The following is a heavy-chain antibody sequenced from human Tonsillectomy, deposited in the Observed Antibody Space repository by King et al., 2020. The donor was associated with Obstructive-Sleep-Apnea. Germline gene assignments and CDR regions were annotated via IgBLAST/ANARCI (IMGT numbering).Heavy chain of an antibody. Sequence: VQLVESGGGLVKPGGSLRLSCVASGFTFSSYSINWVRQAPGKGLEWGSSISGSSSSLYYAESVKGRFTISRDNAKNSLYLQINSLRAEETAVYYCVRDYSVVSGLDVWGLGTTVTVSS. CDR1: GFTFSSYS. J-gene: IGHJ6*02. CDR2: ISGSSSSL. D-gene: IGHD2-15*01. V-gene: IGHV3-21*01. CDR3: VRDYSVVSGLDV.